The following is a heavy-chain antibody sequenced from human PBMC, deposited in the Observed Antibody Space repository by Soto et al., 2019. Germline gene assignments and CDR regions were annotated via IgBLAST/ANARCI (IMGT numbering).Heavy chain of an antibody. CDR3: ARAIQPNRYCSGGSCYSADYSGDDAFDS. CDR1: GGTFSSCA. V-gene: IGHV1-69*13. CDR2: IIPIFGTA. D-gene: IGHD2-15*01. Sequence: SVKVSCKASGGTFSSCAISWVRQAPGQGLEWMGGIIPIFGTANYAQKFQGRVTITADESTSTAYMELSSLRSGDTAVYYCARAIQPNRYCSGGSCYSADYSGDDAFDSWGQGKMVTVSS. J-gene: IGHJ3*02.